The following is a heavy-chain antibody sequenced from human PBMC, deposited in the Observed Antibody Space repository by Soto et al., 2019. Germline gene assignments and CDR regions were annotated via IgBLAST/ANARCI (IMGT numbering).Heavy chain of an antibody. CDR2: MNPNSGNT. Sequence: ASVKVSCKASGYTFTSYDINWVRQATGQGLEWMGWMNPNSGNTGYAQKFQGRVTMTRNTSISAAYMELSSLRSEDTAVYYCARVNVKRNYGYGSGSYPKARYYMDVWGKETTVTVSS. D-gene: IGHD3-10*01. J-gene: IGHJ6*03. CDR1: GYTFTSYD. V-gene: IGHV1-8*01. CDR3: ARVNVKRNYGYGSGSYPKARYYMDV.